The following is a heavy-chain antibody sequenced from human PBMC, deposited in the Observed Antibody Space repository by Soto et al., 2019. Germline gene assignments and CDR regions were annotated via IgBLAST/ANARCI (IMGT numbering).Heavy chain of an antibody. CDR3: ARPPYAFGFDI. D-gene: IGHD3-16*01. V-gene: IGHV4-34*01. J-gene: IGHJ3*02. CDR1: GGSFKDYS. CDR2: INHSGST. Sequence: QVQLQQWGAGLLKPSETLSLTCAVYGGSFKDYSWTWIRQPPGKGLEWIGEINHSGSTKYNPSLKRRVTISVDTSRNQFSLKLSSVTAADTAVYFCARPPYAFGFDIWGQGTVVTVSS.